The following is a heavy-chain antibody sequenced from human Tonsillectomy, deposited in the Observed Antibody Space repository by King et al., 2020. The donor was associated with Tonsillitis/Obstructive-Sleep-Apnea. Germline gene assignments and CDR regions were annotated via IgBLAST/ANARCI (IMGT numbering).Heavy chain of an antibody. D-gene: IGHD4-23*01. J-gene: IGHJ4*02. CDR1: GFTFSRYW. CDR3: AREWRQRWFDY. V-gene: IGHV3-74*01. CDR2: INSDGNIT. Sequence: GQLVQSGGGLVQPGGALRLSCAASGFTFSRYWMHWVRQVPGKGLVWVSRINSDGNITTYADSVKGRFSISSNNAKNTLFLQMSSLRAEDTAIYYCAREWRQRWFDYWGQGALLTVSS.